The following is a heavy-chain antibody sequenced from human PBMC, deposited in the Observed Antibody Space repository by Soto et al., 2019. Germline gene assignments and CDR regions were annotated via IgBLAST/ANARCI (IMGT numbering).Heavy chain of an antibody. CDR2: IIPIFGTA. CDR1: GGTFSSYA. Sequence: QVQLVQSGAEVKKPGSSVKVSCKASGGTFSSYAISWVRQAPGHGLEWMGGIIPIFGTANYAQKFQGRVTITADESTSTAYMELSSLRSEDTAVYYCARGYCSSTSCYTGGYYYGMDVWGQGTTVTVSS. J-gene: IGHJ6*02. D-gene: IGHD2-2*02. V-gene: IGHV1-69*01. CDR3: ARGYCSSTSCYTGGYYYGMDV.